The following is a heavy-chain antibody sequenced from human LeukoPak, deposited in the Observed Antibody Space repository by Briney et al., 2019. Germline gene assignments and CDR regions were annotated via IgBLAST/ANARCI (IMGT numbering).Heavy chain of an antibody. CDR2: IYSGGST. CDR1: GFTVSSNY. J-gene: IGHJ4*02. Sequence: PGGSLRLSCAASGFTVSSNYMSWVRQAPGKGLEWVSVIYSGGSTYYADSVKGRFTISRDNSKNTLYLQMNSLRAEDTAVYYCARDLPQMEANFDYWGQGTLVTVSS. CDR3: ARDLPQMEANFDY. V-gene: IGHV3-53*01. D-gene: IGHD2-8*01.